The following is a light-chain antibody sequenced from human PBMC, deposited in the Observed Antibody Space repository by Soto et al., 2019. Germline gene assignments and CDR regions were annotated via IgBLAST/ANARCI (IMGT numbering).Light chain of an antibody. CDR2: DVS. Sequence: DIQMTQSPSSLSASLGDRVTISCRASQGISTYLAWYQQKPGKAPTLLISDVSRLESGVPSRFSGSGSGTEFTLTISGLQPDDFATYYCHQYNYLHTFGQGTKV. J-gene: IGKJ2*01. CDR3: HQYNYLHT. V-gene: IGKV1-5*01. CDR1: QGISTY.